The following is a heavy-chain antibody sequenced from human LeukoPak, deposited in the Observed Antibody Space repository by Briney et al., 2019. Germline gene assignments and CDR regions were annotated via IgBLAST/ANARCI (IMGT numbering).Heavy chain of an antibody. CDR2: ISAYNGNT. Sequence: ASVKVSCKASGYTFTGYYMHWVRQAPGQGLEWMGWISAYNGNTNYAQKLQGRVTMTTDTSTSTAYMELRSLRSDDTAVYYCARDNEVFSLNCWGQGTLVTVSS. V-gene: IGHV1-18*04. CDR1: GYTFTGYY. J-gene: IGHJ4*02. CDR3: ARDNEVFSLNC. D-gene: IGHD3-9*01.